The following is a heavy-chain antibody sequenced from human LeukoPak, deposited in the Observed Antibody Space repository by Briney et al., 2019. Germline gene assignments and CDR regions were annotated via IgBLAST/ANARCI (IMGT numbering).Heavy chain of an antibody. CDR1: GGSISSGGYS. V-gene: IGHV4-30-2*01. CDR2: VFHSGST. Sequence: TSETLSLTCAVSGGSISSGGYSWSWIRQPPGKGLEWIGYVFHSGSTYYNPSLKSRVTISVDRSKNQFSLNLSSVTAADTAVYYCARAIESFTIFGVVIVFDYWGQGTLVTVSS. D-gene: IGHD3-3*01. J-gene: IGHJ4*02. CDR3: ARAIESFTIFGVVIVFDY.